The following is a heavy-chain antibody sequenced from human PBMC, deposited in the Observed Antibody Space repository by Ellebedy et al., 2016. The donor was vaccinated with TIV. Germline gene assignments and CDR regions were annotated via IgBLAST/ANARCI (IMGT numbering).Heavy chain of an antibody. CDR2: INHSGST. CDR1: GGSFSGYY. D-gene: IGHD1-7*01. V-gene: IGHV4-34*01. J-gene: IGHJ3*02. CDR3: ARWTDWNFAFDI. Sequence: SQTLSLTCXVYGGSFSGYYWSWIRQPPGKGLEWIGEINHSGSTNYNPSLKSRVTISVDTSKNQFSLKLSSVTAADTAVYYCARWTDWNFAFDIWGQGTMVTVSS.